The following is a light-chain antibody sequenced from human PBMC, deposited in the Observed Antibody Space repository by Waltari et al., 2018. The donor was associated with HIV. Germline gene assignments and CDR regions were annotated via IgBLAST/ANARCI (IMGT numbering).Light chain of an antibody. CDR3: QSAHNSDVI. Sequence: SYELTQTPSVSVPPGQTATIMCSGDTLPSNYVYWYQQKAGQAPVMIIFQDTKRPSDIPARFSASSAGTTATLTISGVQAEDEADYFCQSAHNSDVIFGGGTKLTVL. CDR1: TLPSNY. CDR2: QDT. V-gene: IGLV3-25*03. J-gene: IGLJ2*01.